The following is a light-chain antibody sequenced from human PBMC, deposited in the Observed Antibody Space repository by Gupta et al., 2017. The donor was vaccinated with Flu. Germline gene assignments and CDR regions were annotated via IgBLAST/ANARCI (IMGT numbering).Light chain of an antibody. J-gene: IGKJ1*01. V-gene: IGKV1-39*01. Sequence: DIQMTQSPSSLSASVGDRVTITCRASQSIINYLNWYQQKPGKAPILLIYNASSVQSAVPSKFSGSGSSGAFTLTIIRRLPADYAAYYCRVTDTTSRTFGQGTKVEVK. CDR2: NAS. CDR1: QSIINY. CDR3: RVTDTTSRT.